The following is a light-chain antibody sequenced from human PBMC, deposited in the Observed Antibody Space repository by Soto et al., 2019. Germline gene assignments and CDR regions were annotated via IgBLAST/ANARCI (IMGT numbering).Light chain of an antibody. J-gene: IGKJ5*01. CDR1: QSISRY. CDR3: QKYNTAPYT. Sequence: DIQMTQSPSSLSASVGDRVSITCRASQSISRYLNWYQQKPGKAPNLLIYATSSLQSGVPSRFSGSGSGTHFTLTISSLQPEDAATYYCQKYNTAPYTFGQGTRLEIK. CDR2: ATS. V-gene: IGKV1-39*01.